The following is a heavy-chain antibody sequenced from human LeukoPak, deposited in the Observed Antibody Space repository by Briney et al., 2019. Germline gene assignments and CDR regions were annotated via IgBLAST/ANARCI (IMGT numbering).Heavy chain of an antibody. Sequence: ASETLSLTCTVSGGSISSSSYYWGWIRQPPGKGLEWIGSIYYSGATYYNPSLNNRVTISVDTPKNQFSLKLSSVTAADTAVYYCARGKGGRITMVRGVIVHFDYWGQGTLVTVSS. CDR2: IYYSGAT. J-gene: IGHJ4*02. D-gene: IGHD3-10*01. CDR1: GGSISSSSYY. V-gene: IGHV4-39*07. CDR3: ARGKGGRITMVRGVIVHFDY.